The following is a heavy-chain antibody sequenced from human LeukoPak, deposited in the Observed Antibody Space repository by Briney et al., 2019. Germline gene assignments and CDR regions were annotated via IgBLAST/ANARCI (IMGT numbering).Heavy chain of an antibody. CDR1: GFTFSSYA. D-gene: IGHD1-26*01. CDR3: AKSQRGYYPRRTYYYMDV. Sequence: GGSLRLSCAASGFTFSSYAMSWVRQAPGKGLEWVSAISGSGDSTCYADSVKGRFTISRDNSKKTLYLQLNSLRAEDTAVYYCAKSQRGYYPRRTYYYMDVWGKGTTVTVSS. V-gene: IGHV3-23*01. J-gene: IGHJ6*03. CDR2: ISGSGDST.